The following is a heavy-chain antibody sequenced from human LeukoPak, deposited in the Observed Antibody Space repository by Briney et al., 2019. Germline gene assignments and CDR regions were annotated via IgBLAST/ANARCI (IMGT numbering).Heavy chain of an antibody. V-gene: IGHV1-18*01. D-gene: IGHD3-10*01. CDR1: GYTFTTYG. CDR3: ARGYGSGTYYNFDS. Sequence: ASVKVSCKASGYTFTTYGISWVRQAPGQGLEWMGWSTVYNGNTNYAQKFQGRVTMTTDTSTSTAYMELRSLRSDDTAVYYCARGYGSGTYYNFDSWGQGTLVTVSS. CDR2: STVYNGNT. J-gene: IGHJ4*02.